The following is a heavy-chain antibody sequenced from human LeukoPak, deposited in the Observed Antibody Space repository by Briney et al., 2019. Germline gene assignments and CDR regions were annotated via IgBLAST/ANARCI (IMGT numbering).Heavy chain of an antibody. CDR2: MYYSGST. CDR1: GASISGSSYY. Sequence: SETLSLTCTVSGASISGSSYYWGWIRQPPGKGLEWIGSMYYSGSTSYNPSLQSRVSISVDTSKNQFSLKVSSVTAADTAVYYCARHMPGRGYFDYWGQGTLVTVSS. D-gene: IGHD2-2*01. J-gene: IGHJ4*02. V-gene: IGHV4-39*07. CDR3: ARHMPGRGYFDY.